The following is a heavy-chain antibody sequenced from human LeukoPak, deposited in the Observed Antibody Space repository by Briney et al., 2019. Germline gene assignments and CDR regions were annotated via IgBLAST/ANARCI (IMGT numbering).Heavy chain of an antibody. V-gene: IGHV5-51*01. D-gene: IGHD2-8*02. CDR3: ARPLNTGKGNDAFDI. CDR2: IYPGDSDT. J-gene: IGHJ3*02. CDR1: GYSFTTYW. Sequence: GESLKISCQGSGYSFTTYWIAWVRQIPGQGLECMGIIYPGDSDTRYSPSFQGQVTISADKPISTAYLRWSSLRASDTAMYYCARPLNTGKGNDAFDIWGQGTMVTVFS.